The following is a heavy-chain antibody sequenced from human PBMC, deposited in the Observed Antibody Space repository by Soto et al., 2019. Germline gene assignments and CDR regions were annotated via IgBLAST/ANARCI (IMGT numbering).Heavy chain of an antibody. D-gene: IGHD3-16*01. CDR3: AFDISMITSLGY. V-gene: IGHV3-66*01. Sequence: GGSLRHSCADSGFTVSSDYMSWVRQAPGKGLEWVSVIYSGGSTYYADSVKGRFTISRDNSKNTLYLQMNSLRAEDTAVYYCAFDISMITSLGYWGQGTLVTVSS. J-gene: IGHJ4*02. CDR1: GFTVSSDY. CDR2: IYSGGST.